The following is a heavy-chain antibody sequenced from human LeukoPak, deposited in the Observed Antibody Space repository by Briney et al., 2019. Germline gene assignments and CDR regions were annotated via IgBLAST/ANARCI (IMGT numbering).Heavy chain of an antibody. CDR2: IRYDGSNK. Sequence: RSGGSLRLSCAASGFTFSSYGMHWVRQAPGKGLEWGAFIRYDGSNKYYADSVKGRFTISRDNSKNTLYLQMNSLRAEDTAVYYCAKDLDLRAMAPFNWFDPWGQGTLVTVAS. D-gene: IGHD2-2*01. CDR3: AKDLDLRAMAPFNWFDP. J-gene: IGHJ5*02. CDR1: GFTFSSYG. V-gene: IGHV3-30*02.